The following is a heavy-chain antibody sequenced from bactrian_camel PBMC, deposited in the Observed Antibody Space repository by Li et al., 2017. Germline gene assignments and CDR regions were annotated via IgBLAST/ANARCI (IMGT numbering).Heavy chain of an antibody. D-gene: IGHD5*01. CDR1: GNTYTKYS. V-gene: IGHV3S53*01. Sequence: HVQLVESGGGSEQPGGSLRLSCVVSGNTYTKYSMAWFRQIPDKEREGVAGIESDGSTSYADSVKGRFTISQDNAKSTLYLQLNSLKSEDTAMYYCSLGWMVTLRRGSGQGTQVTVS. J-gene: IGHJ4*01. CDR2: IESDGST.